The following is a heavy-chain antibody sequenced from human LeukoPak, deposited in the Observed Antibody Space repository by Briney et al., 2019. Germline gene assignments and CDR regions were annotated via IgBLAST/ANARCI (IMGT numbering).Heavy chain of an antibody. CDR2: IYYSGST. J-gene: IGHJ6*03. V-gene: IGHV4-59*08. Sequence: SETLSLTCTVSGGSISSYYWSWIRQPPGKGLEWIGYIYYSGSTNYNPSLKSRVTISVDTSKNQFSLKLSSVTAADTAVYYCARHDFVGNYYYMDVWGTGTTVTVSS. CDR3: ARHDFVGNYYYMDV. D-gene: IGHD3-3*01. CDR1: GGSISSYY.